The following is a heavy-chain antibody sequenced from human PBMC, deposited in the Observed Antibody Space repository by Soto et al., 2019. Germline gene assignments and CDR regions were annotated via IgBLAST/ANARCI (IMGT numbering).Heavy chain of an antibody. Sequence: GGSLRLSCAASGFTVSSNHISWVRQAPGKGLEWVSVIYTGGNTYYADSVKGRFTISRHNSKNTVFLQMNSLRAEDTAVYYCARDSGKSNYFDSWGQRTLVTVSS. CDR2: IYTGGNT. J-gene: IGHJ4*02. V-gene: IGHV3-53*04. CDR3: ARDSGKSNYFDS. CDR1: GFTVSSNH. D-gene: IGHD1-26*01.